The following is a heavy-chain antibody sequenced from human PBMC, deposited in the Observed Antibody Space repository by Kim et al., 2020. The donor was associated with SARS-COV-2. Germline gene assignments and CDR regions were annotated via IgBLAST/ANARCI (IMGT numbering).Heavy chain of an antibody. D-gene: IGHD2-21*01. CDR2: VSPGGAP. CDR3: AKLGDDMRLIVDR. J-gene: IGHJ5*02. CDR1: GFTFVKFA. Sequence: GGSLRLSCATSGFTFVKFAMAWVRQAPGKGPEWVSDVSPGGAPYYADSVKGRFTISRDSTKNMIYLQMSSLRVEDTAVYYCAKLGDDMRLIVDRWGQGTLVTVSS. V-gene: IGHV3-23*01.